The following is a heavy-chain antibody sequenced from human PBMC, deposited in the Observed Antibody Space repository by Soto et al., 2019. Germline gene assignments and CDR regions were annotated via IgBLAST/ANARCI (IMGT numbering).Heavy chain of an antibody. Sequence: QVQLVQSGAEVKKPGSSVKVSCKASGGTFSSYAISWVRQAPGQGLEWMGGIIPIFCTANYAQKFQGRVTITADESTSTAYMELSSLRSEDTAVYYCARDPGGIGVVQPTWFDPLGQGTLVTVSS. V-gene: IGHV1-69*01. CDR2: IIPIFCTA. D-gene: IGHD3-22*01. CDR3: ARDPGGIGVVQPTWFDP. CDR1: GGTFSSYA. J-gene: IGHJ5*02.